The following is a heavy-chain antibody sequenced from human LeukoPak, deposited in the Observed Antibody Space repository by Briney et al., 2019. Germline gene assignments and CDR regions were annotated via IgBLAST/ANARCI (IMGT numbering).Heavy chain of an antibody. CDR2: INPSGGST. Sequence: ASVKVSCKASGYTFTSYYMHWVRQAPGQGLEWMRIINPSGGSTSYAQKFQGRVTMTRDTSTSTVYMELSSLRSEDTAVYYCARGPPYCSSTSCPLYYWGQGTLVTVSS. V-gene: IGHV1-46*01. CDR3: ARGPPYCSSTSCPLYY. CDR1: GYTFTSYY. J-gene: IGHJ4*02. D-gene: IGHD2-2*01.